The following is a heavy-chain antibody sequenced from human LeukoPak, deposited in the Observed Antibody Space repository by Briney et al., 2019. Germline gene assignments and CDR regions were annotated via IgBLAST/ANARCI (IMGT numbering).Heavy chain of an antibody. D-gene: IGHD2-15*01. Sequence: SETLSLTCTVSGGSISGYYWSWIRQPPGKGLEWIGYIFSSGSAAYNPSVRSRVTASIDTSKNQFSLKLSSVTAADTAVYYCARWYCSGGTCFHLDDWGQGTLVTVSS. CDR3: ARWYCSGGTCFHLDD. CDR1: GGSISGYY. J-gene: IGHJ4*02. CDR2: IFSSGSA. V-gene: IGHV4-59*08.